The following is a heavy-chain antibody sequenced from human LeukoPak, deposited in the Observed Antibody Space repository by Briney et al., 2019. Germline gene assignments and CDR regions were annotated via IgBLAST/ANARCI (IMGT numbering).Heavy chain of an antibody. D-gene: IGHD1-14*01. Sequence: GGSLRLSCAASGFTFDDYAMHWVRQAPGRGLEWVSLISGDGGSTYYADSVKGRFTISRDNSKNSLYLQMNSLRTEDTALYYCAKGYFYYYYMDVWGKGTTVTVSS. CDR2: ISGDGGST. CDR3: AKGYFYYYYMDV. V-gene: IGHV3-43*02. J-gene: IGHJ6*03. CDR1: GFTFDDYA.